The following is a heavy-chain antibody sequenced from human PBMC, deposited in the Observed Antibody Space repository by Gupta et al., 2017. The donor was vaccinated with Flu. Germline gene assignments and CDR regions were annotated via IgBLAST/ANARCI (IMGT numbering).Heavy chain of an antibody. D-gene: IGHD3-10*02. Sequence: QVQLVQSGAEVKKPGASVKVSCKASGYTFTSYGISWVRKAPGQGLEWMGWISAYNGNTNYAQKLQGRVTMTTDTSTSTAYMELRSLRSDDTAVYYCASSPHVFGELLYYYYGMDVWGQGTTVTVSS. CDR2: ISAYNGNT. V-gene: IGHV1-18*01. CDR3: ASSPHVFGELLYYYYGMDV. CDR1: GYTFTSYG. J-gene: IGHJ6*02.